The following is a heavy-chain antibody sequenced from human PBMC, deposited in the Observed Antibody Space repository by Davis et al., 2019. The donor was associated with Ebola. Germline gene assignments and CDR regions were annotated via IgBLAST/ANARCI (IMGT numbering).Heavy chain of an antibody. CDR2: IYYSGNT. D-gene: IGHD3-22*01. Sequence: MPSETLSLTCAVSGGSINSGGYSWSWIRQPPGKGLEWIGYIYYSGNTFYNPSLKSRVTILVDTSKNQFSLNLTSVTAADTAVYYCARPYYDSSGYYSDAYDIWGQGTMVTVSS. CDR1: GGSINSGGYS. J-gene: IGHJ3*02. CDR3: ARPYYDSSGYYSDAYDI. V-gene: IGHV4-30-4*07.